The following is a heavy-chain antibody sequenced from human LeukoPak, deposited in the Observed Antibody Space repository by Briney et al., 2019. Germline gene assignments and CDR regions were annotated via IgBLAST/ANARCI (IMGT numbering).Heavy chain of an antibody. Sequence: PSETLSLTCAVSGDSISNSYWWTWVGQPPGKGMEWIGEVYHSGSTNYNPSLKSRVTMSVDKPNNQFSLRLTSVTAADTAVYYCARDLPGSGVNCDQWGQGTLVTVSS. CDR2: VYHSGST. CDR3: ARDLPGSGVNCDQ. D-gene: IGHD3-10*01. J-gene: IGHJ4*02. CDR1: GDSISNSYW. V-gene: IGHV4-4*02.